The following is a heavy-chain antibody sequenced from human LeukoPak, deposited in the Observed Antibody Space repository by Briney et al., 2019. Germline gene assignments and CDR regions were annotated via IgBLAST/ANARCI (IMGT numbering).Heavy chain of an antibody. CDR1: GGSISSNSYY. J-gene: IGHJ5*02. CDR3: ARGGYCSGGSCYRFDP. V-gene: IGHV4-39*07. Sequence: SETLSLTCTVSGGSISSNSYYWGWIRQPPGKGLKWIGSIYYSGSTNYNPSLKSRVTISVDTSKNQFSLKLSSVTAADTAVYYCARGGYCSGGSCYRFDPWGQGTLVTVSS. D-gene: IGHD2-15*01. CDR2: IYYSGST.